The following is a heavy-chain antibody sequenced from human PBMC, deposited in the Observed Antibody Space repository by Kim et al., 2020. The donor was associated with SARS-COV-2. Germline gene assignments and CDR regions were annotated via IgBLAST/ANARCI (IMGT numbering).Heavy chain of an antibody. CDR3: ARETTVVTMTAGYYVDY. CDR1: GYTFTSYG. Sequence: ASVKVSCKASGYTFTSYGISWVRQAPGQGLEWMGWISAYNGNTNYAQKLQGRVTMTTDTSTSTAYMELRSLRSDDTAVYYCARETTVVTMTAGYYVDYWGQGTLVTVSS. CDR2: ISAYNGNT. J-gene: IGHJ4*02. V-gene: IGHV1-18*01. D-gene: IGHD4-17*01.